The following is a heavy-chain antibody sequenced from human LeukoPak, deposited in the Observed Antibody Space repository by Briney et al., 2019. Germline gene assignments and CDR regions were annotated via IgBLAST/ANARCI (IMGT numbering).Heavy chain of an antibody. V-gene: IGHV3-64*04. CDR1: GFTFSRYA. Sequence: PGGSLRLSCSASGFTFSRYAMLWVRQAPGKGLEYVSAISTSGGSTYYADSVKGRFTISRDNSRNTLYLQMNSLRAEDTAVYYCAKDPSDLGGSGSNNYFDCWGQGTLVTVSS. J-gene: IGHJ4*02. CDR2: ISTSGGST. D-gene: IGHD3-10*01. CDR3: AKDPSDLGGSGSNNYFDC.